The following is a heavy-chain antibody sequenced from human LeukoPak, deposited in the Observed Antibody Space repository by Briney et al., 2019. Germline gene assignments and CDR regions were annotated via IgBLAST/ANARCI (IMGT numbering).Heavy chain of an antibody. CDR2: INHSGST. CDR3: AREGRIRYFDWLLYDY. D-gene: IGHD3-9*01. Sequence: SETLSLTCAVYGGSFSGYYWSWIRQPPGKGLEWIGEINHSGSTNYNPSLKSRVTISVDTSKNQFSLKLSSVTAADTAVYYCAREGRIRYFDWLLYDYWGQGTLVTVSS. J-gene: IGHJ4*02. V-gene: IGHV4-34*01. CDR1: GGSFSGYY.